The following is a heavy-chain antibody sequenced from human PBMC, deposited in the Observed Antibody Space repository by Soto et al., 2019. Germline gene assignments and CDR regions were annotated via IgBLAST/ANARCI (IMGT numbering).Heavy chain of an antibody. CDR1: GFTFSSYA. V-gene: IGHV3-64*01. D-gene: IGHD3-22*01. Sequence: GGSLRLSCAASGFTFSSYAXHWVRQAPGKGLEYVSAISSNGGSTYYANSVKGRFTISRDNSKNTLYLQMGSLRAEDMAVYYCARDRGLLLNHAFDIWGQGTMVTVS. CDR3: ARDRGLLLNHAFDI. CDR2: ISSNGGST. J-gene: IGHJ3*02.